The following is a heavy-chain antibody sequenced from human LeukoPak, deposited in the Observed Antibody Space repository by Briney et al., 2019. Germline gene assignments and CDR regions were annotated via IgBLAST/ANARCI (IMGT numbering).Heavy chain of an antibody. CDR1: GGSISSYY. CDR3: ARVARFLGGTDY. V-gene: IGHV4-59*12. CDR2: IYYSGST. D-gene: IGHD3-3*01. J-gene: IGHJ4*02. Sequence: SETLSLTCTVSGGSISSYYWSWIRQPPGKGLEWIGYIYYSGSTNYNPSLKSRVTISVDRSKNQFSLKLSSVTAADTAVYYCARVARFLGGTDYWGQGTLVTVSS.